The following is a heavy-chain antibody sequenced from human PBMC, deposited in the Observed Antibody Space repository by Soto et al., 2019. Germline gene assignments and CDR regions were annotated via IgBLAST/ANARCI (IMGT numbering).Heavy chain of an antibody. Sequence: GRSLRLSCAASGFTFSDYYMSWIRQAPGKGLEWVSYISSSGSTIYYADSVKGRFTISRDNAKNSLYLQMNSLRAEDTAVYYWARGYYDILTGYRNNNWFDPWGQGTLVTVSS. V-gene: IGHV3-11*01. CDR1: GFTFSDYY. D-gene: IGHD3-9*01. J-gene: IGHJ5*02. CDR3: ARGYYDILTGYRNNNWFDP. CDR2: ISSSGSTI.